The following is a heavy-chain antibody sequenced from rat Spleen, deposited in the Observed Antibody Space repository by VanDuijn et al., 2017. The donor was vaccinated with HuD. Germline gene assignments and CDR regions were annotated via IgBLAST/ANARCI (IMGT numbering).Heavy chain of an antibody. Sequence: EVHLVESGGGLVQPGRSLKLSCAASGFTYSNYVMAWVRQAPTKGLEWVASISTGGGNTYYRDSVKGRFTISRDNAKNTLYLQMDSLRSQDTATYYCAKTEGYYYVMDAWGQGASVTVSS. J-gene: IGHJ4*01. D-gene: IGHD1-11*01. CDR3: AKTEGYYYVMDA. CDR1: GFTYSNYV. V-gene: IGHV5S13*01. CDR2: ISTGGGNT.